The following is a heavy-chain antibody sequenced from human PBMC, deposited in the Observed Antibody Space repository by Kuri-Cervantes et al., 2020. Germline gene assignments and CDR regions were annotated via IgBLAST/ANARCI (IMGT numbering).Heavy chain of an antibody. CDR2: ISSSGSTI. V-gene: IGHV3-48*03. CDR1: GFTFSSYE. Sequence: GESLKISCAASGFTFSSYEMNWVRQAPGKGLEWVSYISSSGSTIYYADSVKGRFTISRDNAKNTLYLQMNSLRAEDTAVYYCAKSSAVCSSTSCSPWWDYYYYMDVWGKGTTVTVSS. CDR3: AKSSAVCSSTSCSPWWDYYYYMDV. J-gene: IGHJ6*03. D-gene: IGHD2-2*01.